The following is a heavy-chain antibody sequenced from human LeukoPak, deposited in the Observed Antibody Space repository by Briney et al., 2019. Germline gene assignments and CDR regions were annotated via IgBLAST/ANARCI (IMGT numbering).Heavy chain of an antibody. Sequence: GASVKVSCKASGYTFTSYGISWVRQAPGQGLEWMGWISAYNGNTNYAQKLQGRVTMTTDTSTSTAYMELRSLRSDDTAVYYCARDEAVLWFGELLNYWGQGTLVTASS. CDR3: ARDEAVLWFGELLNY. D-gene: IGHD3-10*01. J-gene: IGHJ4*02. CDR2: ISAYNGNT. V-gene: IGHV1-18*01. CDR1: GYTFTSYG.